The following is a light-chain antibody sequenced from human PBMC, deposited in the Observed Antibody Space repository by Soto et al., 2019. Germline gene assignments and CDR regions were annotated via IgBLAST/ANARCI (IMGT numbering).Light chain of an antibody. CDR1: ETVDTSS. Sequence: EIVLTQSPGTLSLSPGETATLSCRASETVDTSSLGWYQQKPGRAPSLLIYSASRRATGIPDRFDASGSATDFTLTISRLEPEDFAVYYCHQYGSSPLTFGGGTKVGI. CDR2: SAS. J-gene: IGKJ4*01. CDR3: HQYGSSPLT. V-gene: IGKV3-20*01.